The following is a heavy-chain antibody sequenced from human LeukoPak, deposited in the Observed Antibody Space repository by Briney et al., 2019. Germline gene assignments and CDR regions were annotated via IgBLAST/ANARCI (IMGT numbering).Heavy chain of an antibody. D-gene: IGHD4-11*01. CDR1: GDSISSYY. CDR3: ARHDNYSRAFDI. V-gene: IGHV4-59*08. Sequence: SEALSLTCMVSGDSISSYYWSGVRQPPGEGLEWIGYIYYSGSTDYNPSLMSRVTMSVDTSKNQFSLNLSSVTAADTAVYYCARHDNYSRAFDIWGQGAMLTVSS. J-gene: IGHJ3*02. CDR2: IYYSGST.